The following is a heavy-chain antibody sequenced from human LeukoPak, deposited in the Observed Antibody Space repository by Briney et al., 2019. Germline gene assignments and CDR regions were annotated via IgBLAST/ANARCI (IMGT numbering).Heavy chain of an antibody. D-gene: IGHD2-8*02. CDR3: ARYQTGGRFDP. Sequence: GGSLRLSCAASGFTFSNYWMHWVRRAPGKGLVWVSRINSDGSITTYADSVKGRFTISRDNAKNTLYLQMNSLRADDTAVYYCARYQTGGRFDPWGQGTLVTVSS. CDR2: INSDGSIT. CDR1: GFTFSNYW. J-gene: IGHJ5*02. V-gene: IGHV3-74*03.